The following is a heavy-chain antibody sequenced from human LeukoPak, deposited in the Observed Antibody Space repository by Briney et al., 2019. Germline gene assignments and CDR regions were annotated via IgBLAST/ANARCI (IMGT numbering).Heavy chain of an antibody. V-gene: IGHV1-69*05. Sequence: SVKFSCKASGGTFSSYAISWVRQAPGQGLEWMGGIIPIFGTANYAQKFQGRVTITTDESTSTAYMELSSLRSEDTAVYYCARAGYSNYGDAFDIWGQGTMVTVSS. CDR1: GGTFSSYA. J-gene: IGHJ3*02. CDR2: IIPIFGTA. CDR3: ARAGYSNYGDAFDI. D-gene: IGHD4-11*01.